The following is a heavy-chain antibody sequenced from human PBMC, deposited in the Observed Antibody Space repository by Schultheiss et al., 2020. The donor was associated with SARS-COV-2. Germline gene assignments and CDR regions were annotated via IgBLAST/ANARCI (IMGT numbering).Heavy chain of an antibody. CDR3: TRHDDYGSGSPHPYYYYYGMDV. D-gene: IGHD3-10*01. Sequence: GGSLRLSCAASGFTFSSYSMNWVRQAPGKGLEWVSSISSSSSYIYYADSVKGRFTISRDNAKNSLYLQMNSLRAEDTAVYYCTRHDDYGSGSPHPYYYYYGMDVWGQETTVTGAS. CDR2: ISSSSSYI. V-gene: IGHV3-21*01. J-gene: IGHJ6*02. CDR1: GFTFSSYS.